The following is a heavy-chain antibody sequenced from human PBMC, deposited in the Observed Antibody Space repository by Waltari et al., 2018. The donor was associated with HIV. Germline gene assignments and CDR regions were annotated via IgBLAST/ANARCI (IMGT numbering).Heavy chain of an antibody. J-gene: IGHJ4*02. CDR1: GFPFSNLW. Sequence: EVQLVESGGGLVPPGGSPRLPWSASGFPFSNLWMSWVRQAPGKGLEWVANIKQDGSEKYYVDSVKGRFTISRDNDKNSVDLQMNSLRAEDTAVYYCARDGGRRGPFGYWGQGTLVTVSS. V-gene: IGHV3-7*01. D-gene: IGHD3-3*01. CDR3: ARDGGRRGPFGY. CDR2: IKQDGSEK.